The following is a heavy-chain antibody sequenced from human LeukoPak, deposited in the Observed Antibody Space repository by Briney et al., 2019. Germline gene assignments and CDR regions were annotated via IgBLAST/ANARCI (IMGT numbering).Heavy chain of an antibody. D-gene: IGHD6-19*01. V-gene: IGHV3-20*04. J-gene: IGHJ4*02. CDR2: ITWNGGST. Sequence: PGGSLRVSCAASVFTFDDYGMSWVRQAPGKGLEWVSGITWNGGSTGYADSVKGRFTISRDNAKNSLYLQMNSLRAGDTAFYYCARDPGDILVAGTFDYWGQGTLVTVSS. CDR1: VFTFDDYG. CDR3: ARDPGDILVAGTFDY.